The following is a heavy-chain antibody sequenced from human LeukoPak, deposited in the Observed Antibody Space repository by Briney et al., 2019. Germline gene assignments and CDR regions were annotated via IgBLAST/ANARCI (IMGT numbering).Heavy chain of an antibody. D-gene: IGHD2-15*01. CDR1: GGSFSHYY. J-gene: IGHJ4*02. Sequence: PSETLSLTCAVYGGSFSHYYWSWIRQPPGKGLEWIGEINHSGSTNYNPSLKSRVTISVDTSKNQFSLKMTSVTVADTAVYYCASGSNSPEKDTVVVEASTPHFDHWGQGTLVTVSS. CDR3: ASGSNSPEKDTVVVEASTPHFDH. V-gene: IGHV4-34*01. CDR2: INHSGST.